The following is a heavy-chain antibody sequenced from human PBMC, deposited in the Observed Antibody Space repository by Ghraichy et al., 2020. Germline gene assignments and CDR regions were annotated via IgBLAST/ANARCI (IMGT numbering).Heavy chain of an antibody. Sequence: GGSLRLSCAASGFTFSSYWMSWVRQAPGKGLEWVANIKQDGSEKYYVDSVKGRFTISRDNAKNSLYLQMNSLRAEDTAVYYCARDYQLERHYWYFDLWGRGTLVTVSS. D-gene: IGHD1-1*01. CDR2: IKQDGSEK. CDR3: ARDYQLERHYWYFDL. CDR1: GFTFSSYW. V-gene: IGHV3-7*03. J-gene: IGHJ2*01.